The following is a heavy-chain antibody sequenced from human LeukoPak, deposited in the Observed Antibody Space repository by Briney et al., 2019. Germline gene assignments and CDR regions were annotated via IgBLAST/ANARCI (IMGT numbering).Heavy chain of an antibody. Sequence: GGSLRLSCAASGFSFSSNGMNWVRQPPGKGLEWLSFISGSSETIYYADSVKGRFTISRDNARKSLYLQMNTLRAEDTAVYYCASEFFPATTVPRYYWGQGTLVVIVSS. D-gene: IGHD4-11*01. V-gene: IGHV3-48*01. CDR1: GFSFSSNG. J-gene: IGHJ4*02. CDR3: ASEFFPATTVPRYY. CDR2: ISGSSETI.